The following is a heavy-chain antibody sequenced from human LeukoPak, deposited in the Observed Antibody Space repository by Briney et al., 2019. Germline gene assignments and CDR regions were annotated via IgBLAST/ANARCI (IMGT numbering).Heavy chain of an antibody. J-gene: IGHJ5*02. CDR1: GGSFSGYY. Sequence: SETLSLTCAVYGGSFSGYYWSWIRQHPGKGLEWIGYIYYSGSTYYNPSLKSRVTISVDTSKNQFSLKLSSVTAADTAVYYCARSGHDYSSGRWFDPWGQGTLVTVSS. D-gene: IGHD3-10*01. V-gene: IGHV4-31*11. CDR3: ARSGHDYSSGRWFDP. CDR2: IYYSGST.